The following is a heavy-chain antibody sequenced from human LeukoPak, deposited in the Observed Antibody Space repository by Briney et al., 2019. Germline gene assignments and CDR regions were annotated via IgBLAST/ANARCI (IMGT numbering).Heavy chain of an antibody. J-gene: IGHJ4*02. V-gene: IGHV5-51*01. CDR1: GYSFTSYW. CDR2: IYPGDSDT. Sequence: GESLKISCKGFGYSFTSYWIGWVRQMPGKGLEWMGIIYPGDSDTRYSPSFQGQVTISADKSISTAYLQWSSLKASDTAMYYCARRLKGDSNVLVVITGFDYWGQGTLVTVSS. CDR3: ARRLKGDSNVLVVITGFDY. D-gene: IGHD3-22*01.